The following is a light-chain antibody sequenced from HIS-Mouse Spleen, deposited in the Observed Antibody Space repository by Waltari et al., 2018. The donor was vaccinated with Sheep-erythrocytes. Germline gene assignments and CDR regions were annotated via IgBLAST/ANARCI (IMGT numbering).Light chain of an antibody. J-gene: IGKJ4*01. CDR3: QQYNNWPPVT. Sequence: EIVMTQSPATLSVSPGERATVSCRTSQSVSSNLAWYQQNPGQAPRLLIYGASTRGTGVPARFSGSGSGTEFTLTISSMQSEDFAVYYCQQYNNWPPVTFGGGTKVEIK. CDR2: GAS. CDR1: QSVSSN. V-gene: IGKV3-15*01.